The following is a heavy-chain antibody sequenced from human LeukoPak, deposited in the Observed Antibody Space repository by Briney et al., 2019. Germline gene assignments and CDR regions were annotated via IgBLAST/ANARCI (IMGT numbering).Heavy chain of an antibody. CDR1: GFAFSSYW. V-gene: IGHV3-15*01. CDR3: TTVGSAWNFDY. CDR2: LKSKRDGGTI. Sequence: PGGSLRLSCAASGFAFSSYWMTWVRQAPGKWLEWVARLKSKRDGGTIDYAAPAKGRFTISRDDSKDTLYLQMNSLEIEDAAVYYCTTVGSAWNFDYLGQGGLVTVSS. D-gene: IGHD6-25*01. J-gene: IGHJ4*02.